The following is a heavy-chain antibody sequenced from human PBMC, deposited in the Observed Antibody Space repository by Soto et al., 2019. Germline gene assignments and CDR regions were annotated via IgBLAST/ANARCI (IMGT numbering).Heavy chain of an antibody. J-gene: IGHJ4*02. D-gene: IGHD2-15*01. CDR2: IIPILGIA. CDR3: AKGEKEGYCSGGSCYSN. Sequence: QVQLVQSGAEVKKPGSSVKVSCKASGGTFSSYTISWVRQAPRQGLEWMGRIIPILGIANYAQKFQGRVTITADKSTSTGYMELSRLRAEDTAVYYCAKGEKEGYCSGGSCYSNWGQGTLVTVSS. V-gene: IGHV1-69*02. CDR1: GGTFSSYT.